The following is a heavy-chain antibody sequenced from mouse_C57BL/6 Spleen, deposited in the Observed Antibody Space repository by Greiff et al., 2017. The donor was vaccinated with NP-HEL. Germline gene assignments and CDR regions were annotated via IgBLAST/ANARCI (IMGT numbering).Heavy chain of an antibody. CDR1: GFTFSDYY. V-gene: IGHV5-16*01. J-gene: IGHJ1*03. Sequence: EVQLVESEGGLVQPGSSMKLSCTASGFTFSDYYMAWVRQVPEKGLEWVANINYDGSSTYYLDSLKSRFIISRDNAKNILYLQMSSLKSEDTATYYCARDPDDGWRYFDVWGTGTTVTVSS. CDR3: ARDPDDGWRYFDV. D-gene: IGHD2-3*01. CDR2: INYDGSST.